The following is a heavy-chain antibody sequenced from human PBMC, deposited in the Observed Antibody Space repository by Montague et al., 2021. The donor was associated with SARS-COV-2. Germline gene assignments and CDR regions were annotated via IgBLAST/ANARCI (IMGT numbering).Heavy chain of an antibody. CDR2: IYPSGST. D-gene: IGHD4/OR15-4a*01. J-gene: IGHJ6*02. V-gene: IGHV4-4*07. CDR3: ERDNMTILFMVYYYSMDA. Sequence: SETLSLTCTVSGGSISSYYWSWIRQPAGKGLEWIGRIYPSGSTKYNPSLKSRVTMSVNTSKNKFSLKLSSVTAADTAVYSCERDNMTILFMVYYYSMDAWGQGTTVTVSS. CDR1: GGSISSYY.